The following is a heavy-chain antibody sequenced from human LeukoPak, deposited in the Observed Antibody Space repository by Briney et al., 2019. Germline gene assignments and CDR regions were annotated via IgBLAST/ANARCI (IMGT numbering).Heavy chain of an antibody. CDR1: GFNFFDYS. V-gene: IGHV3-48*01. J-gene: IGHJ4*01. Sequence: VGSLRLSCAASGFNFFDYSMNWVRQAPGEGLGRISYIGISSGNTKNADSVKGRFTISRDQARTSLYLQMNSLPVEDPAMYYCARDHRYAFDNWGHGTLVTVSS. D-gene: IGHD5-12*01. CDR3: ARDHRYAFDN. CDR2: IGISSGNT.